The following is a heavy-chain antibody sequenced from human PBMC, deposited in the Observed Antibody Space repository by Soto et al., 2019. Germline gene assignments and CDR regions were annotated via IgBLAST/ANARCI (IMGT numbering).Heavy chain of an antibody. D-gene: IGHD6-13*01. V-gene: IGHV4-4*02. CDR2: IHHSGST. Sequence: QVQLQESGPGLVRPSGTVSLPCAVSGLSISSDNWWSWVRQPPGKGLEWIGEIHHSGSTNYNPSLKSRVTMSVVPSKDLFSLTLNSVTAADTAFYYCARDQGSHPGDWGQGTLVSVSS. CDR1: GLSISSDNW. CDR3: ARDQGSHPGD. J-gene: IGHJ4*02.